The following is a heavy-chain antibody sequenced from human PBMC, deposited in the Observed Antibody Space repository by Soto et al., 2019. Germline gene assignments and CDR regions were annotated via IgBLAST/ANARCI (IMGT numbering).Heavy chain of an antibody. CDR1: GDSISRGGYS. J-gene: IGHJ4*02. Sequence: SETLSLTCAVSGDSISRGGYSWTWIRQPPGKALEWIGNIYDSGGTSYNPSLKSRVTMSVDTSKNQFSLKLSSVTAADTAVYYCASSEVTAILDYWGQGTLVTVSS. D-gene: IGHD2-21*02. V-gene: IGHV4-30-2*02. CDR2: IYDSGGT. CDR3: ASSEVTAILDY.